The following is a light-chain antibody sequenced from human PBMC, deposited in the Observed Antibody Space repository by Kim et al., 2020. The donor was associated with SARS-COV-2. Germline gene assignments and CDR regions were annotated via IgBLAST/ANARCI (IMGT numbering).Light chain of an antibody. J-gene: IGLJ3*02. CDR3: QSYDSSLSGWV. CDR1: SANIGAGDV. V-gene: IGLV1-40*01. CDR2: GNS. Sequence: ITSSCAGGSANIGAGDVVHWDQQLPGTAPKLLSYGNSNRPSGVPDRFSGSKSGTSASLAITGLQAEDEADYYCQSYDSSLSGWVFGGGTQLTVL.